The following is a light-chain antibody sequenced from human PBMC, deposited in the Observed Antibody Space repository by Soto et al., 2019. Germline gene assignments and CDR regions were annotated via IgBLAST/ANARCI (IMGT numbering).Light chain of an antibody. Sequence: DIQMTQSPSSVSASVGDTVTMTCRAMQCLKCLAWYQQKPGKAPRLLIYEATNLQSGVPPRFSGSGSGTDFTLTISSLQPEDFATYFCQQANSFPITFGQGTRLEIK. J-gene: IGKJ5*01. V-gene: IGKV1-12*01. CDR1: QCLKC. CDR3: QQANSFPIT. CDR2: EAT.